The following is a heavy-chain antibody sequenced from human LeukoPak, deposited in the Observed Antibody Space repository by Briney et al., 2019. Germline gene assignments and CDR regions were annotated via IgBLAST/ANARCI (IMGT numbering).Heavy chain of an antibody. J-gene: IGHJ3*02. CDR3: AAPDYAGGPNAFDI. V-gene: IGHV3-30*02. CDR1: GFTFSSYG. D-gene: IGHD4-17*01. CDR2: IRYDGTNK. Sequence: QPGGSLRLSCAASGFTFSSYGMHWVRQAPGKGLEWVAFIRYDGTNKYYADSVKGRFTISRDNSKNTLYLQMNSLRAEDTAVYYCAAPDYAGGPNAFDIWGQGTMVTVSS.